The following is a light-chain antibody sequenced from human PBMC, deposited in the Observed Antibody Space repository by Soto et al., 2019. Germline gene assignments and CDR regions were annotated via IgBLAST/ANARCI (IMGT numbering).Light chain of an antibody. CDR2: GAS. Sequence: EIVMTQSPATLSVSPGERDTLSCRASQSVSSNSAWYQQKPGQAPRLLIYGASTRATGIPARFSGSGSGTEFTLTISSLQSEDFAVYYCQQYNNWPQTFGQGTKV. CDR1: QSVSSN. J-gene: IGKJ1*01. CDR3: QQYNNWPQT. V-gene: IGKV3-15*01.